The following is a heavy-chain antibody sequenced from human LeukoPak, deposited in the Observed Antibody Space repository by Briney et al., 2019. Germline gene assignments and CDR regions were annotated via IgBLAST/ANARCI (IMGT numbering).Heavy chain of an antibody. Sequence: SETLSLTCTVSGGSISSYYWSWIRQPPGKGLEGIMYIYYSGSTNYNPSLKSRVTISVDTSKNQFSLKLSTVTAADTAVYYCARVRGGPYDYIWGSYYNWFDPWGQGTLVTVSS. CDR2: IYYSGST. V-gene: IGHV4-59*01. CDR1: GGSISSYY. D-gene: IGHD3-16*01. CDR3: ARVRGGPYDYIWGSYYNWFDP. J-gene: IGHJ5*02.